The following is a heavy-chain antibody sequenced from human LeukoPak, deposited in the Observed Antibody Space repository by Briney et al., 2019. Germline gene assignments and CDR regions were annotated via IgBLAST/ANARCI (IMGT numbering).Heavy chain of an antibody. CDR2: INHSGST. V-gene: IGHV4-34*01. J-gene: IGHJ4*02. CDR3: ARASGTFYYDSRGYYHFDY. CDR1: GGSFSGYY. D-gene: IGHD3-22*01. Sequence: SETLSLTCAVYGGSFSGYYWSWIRQPPGKGLEWIGEINHSGSTNHNPSLKSRVTISVDTSKNQFSLKLSSVTAADTAVYYCARASGTFYYDSRGYYHFDYWGQGTLVTVSS.